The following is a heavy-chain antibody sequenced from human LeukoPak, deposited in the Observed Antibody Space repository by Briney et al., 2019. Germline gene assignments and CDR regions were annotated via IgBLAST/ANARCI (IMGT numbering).Heavy chain of an antibody. CDR3: AKGQSGYIFAVFDY. J-gene: IGHJ4*02. V-gene: IGHV3-74*01. CDR1: GFTFSSYW. D-gene: IGHD3-3*01. Sequence: GGSLRLSCAASGFTFSSYWMHWVRQAPGKGLVWVSRINSDGSSTSYADSVKGRFTISRDNSKNTLYLQMNSLRAEDMALYYCAKGQSGYIFAVFDYWGQGTLVTVSS. CDR2: INSDGSST.